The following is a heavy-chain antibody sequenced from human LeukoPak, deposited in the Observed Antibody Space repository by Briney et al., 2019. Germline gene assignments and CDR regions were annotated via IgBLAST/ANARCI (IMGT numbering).Heavy chain of an antibody. CDR1: GGSISSYY. J-gene: IGHJ4*02. CDR2: IYYSGST. Sequence: SETLSLTCTVSGGSISSYYWSWIRQPPGKGLEWIGYIYYSGSTNYNPSLKSRVTISVDTSKNQFSLKLSSVTAADTAVYYCARYSSSWYPVGGFDYWGQGTLVTVSS. CDR3: ARYSSSWYPVGGFDY. V-gene: IGHV4-59*08. D-gene: IGHD6-13*01.